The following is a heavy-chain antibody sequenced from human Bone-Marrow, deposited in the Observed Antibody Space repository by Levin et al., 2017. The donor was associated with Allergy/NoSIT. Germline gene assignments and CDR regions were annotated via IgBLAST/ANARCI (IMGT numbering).Heavy chain of an antibody. V-gene: IGHV3-74*01. CDR2: VNSDGTNT. D-gene: IGHD6-6*01. Sequence: TGGSLRLSCTASGFTFNNYWMHWLRQVPGKGLVWVSRVNSDGTNTHYADSVRGRFIISRDNARNTLYLQMNSLRAEDTAVYYCAKPGRFSSMSSPFEYWGRGTLVTVPS. J-gene: IGHJ4*02. CDR1: GFTFNNYW. CDR3: AKPGRFSSMSSPFEY.